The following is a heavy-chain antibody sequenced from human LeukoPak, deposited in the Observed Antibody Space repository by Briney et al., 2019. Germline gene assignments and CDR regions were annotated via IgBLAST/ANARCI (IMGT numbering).Heavy chain of an antibody. D-gene: IGHD3-3*01. V-gene: IGHV5-51*01. CDR3: ARWYYDFWSGYSHFDY. Sequence: GESLKISCKGSGYSFTSYWIAWVRQMPGKGLEYMGIIYPGDSDTRYSPSFQGQVTISADKSISTAYLQWSSLKASDTAMYYCARWYYDFWSGYSHFDYWGQGTLVTVSS. CDR2: IYPGDSDT. CDR1: GYSFTSYW. J-gene: IGHJ4*02.